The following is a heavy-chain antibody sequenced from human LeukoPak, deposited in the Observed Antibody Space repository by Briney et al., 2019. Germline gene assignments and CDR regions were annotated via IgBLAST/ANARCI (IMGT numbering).Heavy chain of an antibody. CDR3: AKGRGSGYYYFYYGMDV. J-gene: IGHJ6*02. CDR1: GFTFSSYA. Sequence: GGSLRLSCSASGFTFSSYAMHWVRQAPGKGLEYVSAISSNGGSTYYADSVKGRFTISRDNSKNTLYLQMNSLTAEDTAVYYCAKGRGSGYYYFYYGMDVWGQGTTVTVSS. V-gene: IGHV3-64*04. D-gene: IGHD5-12*01. CDR2: ISSNGGST.